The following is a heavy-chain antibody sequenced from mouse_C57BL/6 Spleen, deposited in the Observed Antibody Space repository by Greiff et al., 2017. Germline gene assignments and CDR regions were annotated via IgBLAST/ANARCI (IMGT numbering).Heavy chain of an antibody. Sequence: QVQLKQSGPELVKPGASVKISCKASGYAFSSSWMNWVKQRPGKGLEWIGRIYPGDGDTNYNGKFKGKATLTADKSSSTAYMQLSSLTSEDSAVYFCARWDYGSIWGQGTLVTVSA. J-gene: IGHJ3*01. CDR1: GYAFSSSW. CDR3: ARWDYGSI. CDR2: IYPGDGDT. V-gene: IGHV1-82*01. D-gene: IGHD1-1*01.